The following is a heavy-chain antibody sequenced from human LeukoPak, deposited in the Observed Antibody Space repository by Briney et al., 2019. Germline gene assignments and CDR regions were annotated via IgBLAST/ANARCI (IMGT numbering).Heavy chain of an antibody. CDR2: IYHSGST. CDR3: ARGPPNIVVVVAATYDY. Sequence: SETLSLTCTVSGGSISSGGYYWSWIRQPPGKGLEWIGYIYHSGSTYYNPSLKSRVTISVDTSKNQFSLKLSSVTAADTAVYYCARGPPNIVVVVAATYDYWGQGTLVTVSS. J-gene: IGHJ4*02. D-gene: IGHD2-15*01. V-gene: IGHV4-30-2*01. CDR1: GGSISSGGYY.